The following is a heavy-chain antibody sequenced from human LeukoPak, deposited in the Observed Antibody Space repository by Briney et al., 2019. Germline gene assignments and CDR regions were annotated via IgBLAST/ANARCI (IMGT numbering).Heavy chain of an antibody. D-gene: IGHD4-11*01. CDR3: ARGTLWDYRPSYYYMDV. CDR2: INHSGST. Sequence: SETLSLTCAVYGGSFSGDYWSWIRQPPGKGLEWSGEINHSGSTNYNPSLKSRVTISVDKSNNPFSLKLRSITAAHTAVYYCARGTLWDYRPSYYYMDVWGKGTTVPVSS. V-gene: IGHV4-34*01. CDR1: GGSFSGDY. J-gene: IGHJ6*03.